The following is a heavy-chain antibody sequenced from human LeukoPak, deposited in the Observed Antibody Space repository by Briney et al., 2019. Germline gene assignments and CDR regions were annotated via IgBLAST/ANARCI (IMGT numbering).Heavy chain of an antibody. Sequence: GGSLRLSCAASGFTFSSYAMSWVRQASGKGLEWLGRIRSKANSYATAYGASVEGKFTISRDDSKNTAYLQMNSLITEDTAVYFCTALGIAAAGMDYWGQGTLVTVSS. CDR1: GFTFSSYA. D-gene: IGHD6-13*01. CDR3: TALGIAAAGMDY. CDR2: IRSKANSYAT. V-gene: IGHV3-73*01. J-gene: IGHJ4*02.